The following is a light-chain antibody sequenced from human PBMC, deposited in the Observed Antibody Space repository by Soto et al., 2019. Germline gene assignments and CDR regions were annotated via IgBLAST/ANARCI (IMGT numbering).Light chain of an antibody. V-gene: IGKV1-5*03. CDR1: QSISTY. Sequence: DIQMTQSPSSLSASVRDRVTITCRASQSISTYLNWYQQKPGEAPKLLIYKASNLESGVSSRFSGSGSGTEFTLTISSLQPDDSATYYCQQYDVYSPWMFGQGTKV. CDR2: KAS. CDR3: QQYDVYSPWM. J-gene: IGKJ1*01.